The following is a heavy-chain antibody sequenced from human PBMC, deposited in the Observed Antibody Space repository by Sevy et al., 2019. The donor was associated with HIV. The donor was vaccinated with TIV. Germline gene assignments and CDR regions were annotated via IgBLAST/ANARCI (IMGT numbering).Heavy chain of an antibody. V-gene: IGHV3-23*01. D-gene: IGHD5-12*01. Sequence: GGSLRLSCAASGFTFSSYAMSWVRQAPGKGLEWVSAISGSGGSTYYADSVKGRFTISRDNSKNTLYLQMNSLRAEDTAVYYRAKAPMGGFTRGDYFDYWGQGTLVTVSS. CDR2: ISGSGGST. J-gene: IGHJ4*02. CDR1: GFTFSSYA. CDR3: AKAPMGGFTRGDYFDY.